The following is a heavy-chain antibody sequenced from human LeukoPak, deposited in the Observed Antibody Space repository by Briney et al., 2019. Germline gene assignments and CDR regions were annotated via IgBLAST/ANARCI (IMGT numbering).Heavy chain of an antibody. Sequence: GGSLRLSCAASGFTVSSKYMSWVRQAPGKGLEWVSVIYNDGRTYYADSVKGRFIISRHNSKNTLYLQMNSLRAEDTAIYYCVRGQGSGSSGPDYWGQGTLVTVSS. J-gene: IGHJ4*02. CDR2: IYNDGRT. CDR3: VRGQGSGSSGPDY. CDR1: GFTVSSKY. V-gene: IGHV3-53*04. D-gene: IGHD3-10*01.